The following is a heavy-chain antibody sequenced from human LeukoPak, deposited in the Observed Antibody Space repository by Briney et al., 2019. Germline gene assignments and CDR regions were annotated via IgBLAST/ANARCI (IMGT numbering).Heavy chain of an antibody. CDR2: IYHTGRT. CDR3: ARHIAVTGTRGFDY. CDR1: GGFITINW. D-gene: IGHD1/OR15-1a*01. J-gene: IGHJ4*02. V-gene: IGHV4-4*02. Sequence: SEPLSLTCTVSGGFITINWASWVRQSPGKGLEWIGEIYHTGRTTYNTSLKSRVTISLDHSQNQISLRLTSVTTADTAVYYCARHIAVTGTRGFDYWGQGTLVTVSS.